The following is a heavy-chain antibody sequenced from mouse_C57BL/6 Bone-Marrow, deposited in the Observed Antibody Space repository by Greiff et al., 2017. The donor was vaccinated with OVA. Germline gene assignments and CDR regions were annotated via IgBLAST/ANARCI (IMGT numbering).Heavy chain of an antibody. V-gene: IGHV5-4*01. CDR1: GFTFSSYA. J-gene: IGHJ1*03. Sequence: EVQLVESGGGLVKPGGSLKLSCAASGFTFSSYAMSWVRQTPEKSLAWVATISDGGSYTYYPDNVKGRFTISRDNAKNNLYLQMSHLKSEDTAMYYCARYYSNYSWYFDVWGTGTTVTVSS. D-gene: IGHD2-5*01. CDR2: ISDGGSYT. CDR3: ARYYSNYSWYFDV.